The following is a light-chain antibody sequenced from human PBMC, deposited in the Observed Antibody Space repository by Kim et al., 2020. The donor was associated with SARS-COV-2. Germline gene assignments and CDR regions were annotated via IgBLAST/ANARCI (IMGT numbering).Light chain of an antibody. J-gene: IGKJ2*01. Sequence: LSPGERSTLSCRASQSVGSSLLAWYQQKPGQAPRLLIYEAFKRVAGIPDRFSGSGSGTDFTLTISRPEPEDFAMYYCQQYGSTPYTFGQGTKLEF. CDR3: QQYGSTPYT. V-gene: IGKV3-20*01. CDR1: QSVGSSL. CDR2: EAF.